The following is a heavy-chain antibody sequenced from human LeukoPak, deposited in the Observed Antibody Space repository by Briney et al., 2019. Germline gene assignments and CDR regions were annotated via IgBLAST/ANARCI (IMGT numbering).Heavy chain of an antibody. D-gene: IGHD3-22*01. V-gene: IGHV1-2*02. CDR2: INPNSGGT. J-gene: IGHJ4*02. CDR3: ARDLGYDSSGYHY. Sequence: GASVKVSCKASGYTFTGYYMHWVRQAPGQGLEWMGWINPNSGGTNYAQKFQGRVTMTRDTSISTAYMELSRLRSDDTAVYYCARDLGYDSSGYHYWGQGTLVTVSS. CDR1: GYTFTGYY.